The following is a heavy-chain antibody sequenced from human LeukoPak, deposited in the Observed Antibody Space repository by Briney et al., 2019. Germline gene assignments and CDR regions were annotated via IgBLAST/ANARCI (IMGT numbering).Heavy chain of an antibody. CDR2: IIPIFGTA. CDR3: ARGHYNILTGYFGDLDY. Sequence: ASVKVSCKASGGTFSSYAISWVRQAPGQGLEWMGGIIPIFGTANYAQKFQGRVTITADESTSTAYMELSSLRSEDTAVYYCARGHYNILTGYFGDLDYWGQGTLVTVSS. CDR1: GGTFSSYA. D-gene: IGHD3-9*01. V-gene: IGHV1-69*13. J-gene: IGHJ4*02.